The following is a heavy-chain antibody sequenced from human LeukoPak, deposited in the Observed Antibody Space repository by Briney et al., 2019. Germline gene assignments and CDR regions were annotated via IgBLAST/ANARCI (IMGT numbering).Heavy chain of an antibody. Sequence: PSETLSLTCTVSGGSISSYYWSRIRQPPGKGLEWIGYIYYSGSTNYNPSLKSRVAISVDTSKNQFSLKLSSVTAADTAVYYCARVVDSYNSPSWFDPWGPGTLVAVSS. CDR2: IYYSGST. D-gene: IGHD5-24*01. CDR1: GGSISSYY. CDR3: ARVVDSYNSPSWFDP. V-gene: IGHV4-59*01. J-gene: IGHJ5*02.